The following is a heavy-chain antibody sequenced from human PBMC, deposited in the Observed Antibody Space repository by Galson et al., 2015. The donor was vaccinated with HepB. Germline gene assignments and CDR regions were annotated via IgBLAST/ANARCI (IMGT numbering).Heavy chain of an antibody. CDR2: IYPGDSHT. D-gene: IGHD2-2*03. CDR1: GYTFTSYW. Sequence: SGAEVKKPGESLKISCKGSGYTFTSYWIGWVRQMPGKGLEWMAIIYPGDSHTRYSSSFQGQVTISADKSISTTYLQWSSLKASDSAIYYCAKLGYCSGASCFSWFDSWGQGTLVTVSS. V-gene: IGHV5-51*01. J-gene: IGHJ5*01. CDR3: AKLGYCSGASCFSWFDS.